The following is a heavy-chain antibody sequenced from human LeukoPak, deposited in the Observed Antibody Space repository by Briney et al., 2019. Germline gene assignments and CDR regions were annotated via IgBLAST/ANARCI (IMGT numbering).Heavy chain of an antibody. Sequence: AGGSLRLSCAASGFTFSTYTMSWVRHAPGKGLEWVSAINTGGGTSSADSVKGRFTISRDNSESTLYLQMSSLRAEDTAVYYCARGLDSVTWGPFDIWGQGTVVTVSS. CDR3: ARGLDSVTWGPFDI. D-gene: IGHD2-2*03. V-gene: IGHV3-23*01. CDR2: INTGGGT. CDR1: GFTFSTYT. J-gene: IGHJ3*02.